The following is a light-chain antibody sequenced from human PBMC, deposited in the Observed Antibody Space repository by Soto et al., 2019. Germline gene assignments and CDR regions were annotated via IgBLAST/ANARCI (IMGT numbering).Light chain of an antibody. Sequence: EIVMTQSPGTLSVSPGERATLSCRASQNIRSNLAWYQQKPGQAPSLLIYETSTRAPGIPARFSGSGSGAEFTRTISSLQSEDFAVYHCKQYNNCHQFTVGPGTMVDI. J-gene: IGKJ3*01. CDR1: QNIRSN. CDR3: KQYNNCHQFT. CDR2: ETS. V-gene: IGKV3-15*01.